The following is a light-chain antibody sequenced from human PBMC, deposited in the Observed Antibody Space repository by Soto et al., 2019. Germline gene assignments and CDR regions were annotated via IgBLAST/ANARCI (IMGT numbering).Light chain of an antibody. CDR2: SDS. J-gene: IGLJ3*02. CDR1: NIGSKS. V-gene: IGLV3-21*04. Sequence: SYELTQSPSVSVAPGKTASITCGGNNIGSKSVHWYQQKPGQAPVLVIYSDSDRPSAIPERFSGSNSGKTATLTISRVEAGDEADYFCQVWDSGTDHVVFGGATKLTVL. CDR3: QVWDSGTDHVV.